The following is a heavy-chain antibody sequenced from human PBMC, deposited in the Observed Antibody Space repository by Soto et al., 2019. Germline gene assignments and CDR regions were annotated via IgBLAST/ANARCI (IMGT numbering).Heavy chain of an antibody. V-gene: IGHV1-46*01. CDR1: GYTFTSYY. J-gene: IGHJ4*02. CDR2: INPSGGST. CDR3: ARVLPRGYSGYDSDY. D-gene: IGHD5-12*01. Sequence: ASVKVSCKASGYTFTSYYMHWVRQAPGQGLEWMGIINPSGGSTSYAQKFQGRVTMTRDTSTSTVYMELSSLRSEDTAVYYCARVLPRGYSGYDSDYWGQGTLVTVSS.